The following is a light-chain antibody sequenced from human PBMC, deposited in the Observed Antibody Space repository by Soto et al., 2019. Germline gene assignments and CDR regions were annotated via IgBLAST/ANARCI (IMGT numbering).Light chain of an antibody. CDR2: DVT. V-gene: IGLV2-14*03. J-gene: IGLJ3*02. CDR1: SSDVGAYNF. Sequence: QSVLTQPASVSGFPGQSVTISCAGTSSDVGAYNFVSWYQQHPDKAPKLIIYDVTNRPSGVPNRFSGSKSGTTASLTVSGLQTGDEADYYCSSYTGISTWVFGGGTKVTVL. CDR3: SSYTGISTWV.